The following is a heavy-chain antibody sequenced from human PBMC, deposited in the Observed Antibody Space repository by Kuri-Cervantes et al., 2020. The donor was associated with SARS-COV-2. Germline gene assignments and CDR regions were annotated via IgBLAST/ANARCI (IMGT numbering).Heavy chain of an antibody. CDR3: ARDSRGDLQYIYGLDV. D-gene: IGHD3-10*01. CDR1: GFTFSSYW. Sequence: GGSLRLSCAASGFTFSSYWMSWVRQAAGKGLEWVANMKQDGSEKYYVDSMKGRFTTSRDNAKNSLYLQLNSLRAEDPAVYYCARDSRGDLQYIYGLDVWGQGTTVTVSS. CDR2: MKQDGSEK. J-gene: IGHJ6*02. V-gene: IGHV3-7*03.